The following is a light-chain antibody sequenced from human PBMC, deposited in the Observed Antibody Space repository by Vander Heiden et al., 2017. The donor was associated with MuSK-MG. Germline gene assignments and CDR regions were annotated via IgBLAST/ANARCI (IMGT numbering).Light chain of an antibody. J-gene: IGKJ1*01. V-gene: IGKV3-15*01. CDR1: QSVSSN. CDR3: QQDHKLPA. Sequence: EIVMTQSPATLSVSPGERATLSCRASQSVSSNLAWYQQKPGQAPRLLIYGASTRATGIAARFSGSGSGTEFTLTISSLQSEDFAVYYWQQDHKLPAFGQGTKVEFK. CDR2: GAS.